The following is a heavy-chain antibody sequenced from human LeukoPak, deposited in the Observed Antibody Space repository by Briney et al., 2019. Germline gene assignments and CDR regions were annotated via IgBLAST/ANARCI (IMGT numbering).Heavy chain of an antibody. D-gene: IGHD3-22*01. CDR2: IHNNGDS. J-gene: IGHJ4*02. CDR3: GRWGYFDSGNYFVVDY. Sequence: SETLSLTCIVSGDSIRRYYWNWIRQAPGKALEWIGHIHNNGDSAYNFSLKSRVTISMDTSKNQFSLKLSSVTAADTAVYYCGRWGYFDSGNYFVVDYWGQGTVVTVSS. V-gene: IGHV4-59*01. CDR1: GDSIRRYY.